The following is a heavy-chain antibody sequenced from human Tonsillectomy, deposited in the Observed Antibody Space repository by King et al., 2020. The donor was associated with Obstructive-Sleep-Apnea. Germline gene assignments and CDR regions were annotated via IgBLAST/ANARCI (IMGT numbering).Heavy chain of an antibody. V-gene: IGHV4-59*01. CDR2: ISYSGST. J-gene: IGHJ4*02. Sequence: QVQLQESGPGLVKPSETLSLTCTVSGGSINSYYWSWIRQTPGKGLEWIGYISYSGSTNYNPSLKSRVTISVDTSKNQFSLKLSSVTAADTAVCYCARDRVGRDGYNRFDYWGQGTLVTVSS. CDR1: GGSINSYY. CDR3: ARDRVGRDGYNRFDY. D-gene: IGHD5-24*01.